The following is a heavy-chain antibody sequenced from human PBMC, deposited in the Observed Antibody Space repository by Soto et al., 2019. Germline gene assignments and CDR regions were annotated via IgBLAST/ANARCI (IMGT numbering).Heavy chain of an antibody. CDR3: ARAALAAETFDY. V-gene: IGHV3-33*01. CDR2: IWYDGSNK. CDR1: GFTSSSYG. D-gene: IGHD3-3*02. Sequence: GGSLRLSCAASGFTSSSYGMHWVRQAPGKGLEWVAVIWYDGSNKYYADSVKGRFTISRDNSKNTLYLQMNSLRAEDTAVYYCARAALAAETFDYWGQGTLVTVSS. J-gene: IGHJ4*02.